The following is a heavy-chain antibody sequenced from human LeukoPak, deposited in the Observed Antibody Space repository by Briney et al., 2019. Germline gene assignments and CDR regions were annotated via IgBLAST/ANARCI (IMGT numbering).Heavy chain of an antibody. CDR1: GGSISSSNW. CDR2: IYHSGST. V-gene: IGHV4-4*02. J-gene: IGHJ4*02. D-gene: IGHD3-16*01. CDR3: ARDVESTVDGGNAY. Sequence: SETLSLTCAVSGGSISSSNWWNWVRQPPGKGLEWIGEIYHSGSTYYNPSLRSRVTISVDTSKNQFSLKLSSVTAADTAVYYCARDVESTVDGGNAYWGQGALVTVSS.